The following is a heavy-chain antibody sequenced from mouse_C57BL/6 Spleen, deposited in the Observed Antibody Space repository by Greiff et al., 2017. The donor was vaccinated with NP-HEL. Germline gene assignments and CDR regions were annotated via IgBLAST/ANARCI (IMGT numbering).Heavy chain of an antibody. V-gene: IGHV5-4*03. J-gene: IGHJ2*01. CDR2: ISDGGSYT. CDR3: SRPNEEGGFDY. Sequence: EVKLMESGGGLVKPGGSLKLSCAASGFTFSSYAMSWVRQTPEKRLEWVATISDGGSYTYYPDNVKGRFTISRDNAKNNLYLQMSHLKSEDTAMYYCSRPNEEGGFDYWGQSTTLTVSS. CDR1: GFTFSSYA.